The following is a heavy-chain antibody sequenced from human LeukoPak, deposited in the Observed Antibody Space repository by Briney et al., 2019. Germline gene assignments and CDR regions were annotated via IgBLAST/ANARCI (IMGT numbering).Heavy chain of an antibody. Sequence: PSETLSLTCSVYGDSISSYYWSWIRQPREKGLEWIGNIYDSGSTNNNPSLKSRVTISVDTSKNQFSLKLRSVAAADTAVYYCARLNYDMPTGWFDPWGQGTLVTVSS. J-gene: IGHJ5*02. CDR2: IYDSGST. CDR1: GDSISSYY. V-gene: IGHV4-59*01. CDR3: ARLNYDMPTGWFDP. D-gene: IGHD3-9*01.